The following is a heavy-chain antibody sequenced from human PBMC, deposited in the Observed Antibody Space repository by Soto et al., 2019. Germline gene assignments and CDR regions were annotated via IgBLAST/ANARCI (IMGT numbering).Heavy chain of an antibody. D-gene: IGHD6-13*01. CDR3: AKDSWSSSWPYWFDP. Sequence: PGGSLRLSCAASGFTVSSNYMSWVRQAPGKGLEWVSVIYSGGSTYYADSVKGRFTISRDNSKNTLYLQMNSLRAEDTAVYYCAKDSWSSSWPYWFDPWGQGTLVTVSS. V-gene: IGHV3-53*01. J-gene: IGHJ5*02. CDR1: GFTVSSNY. CDR2: IYSGGST.